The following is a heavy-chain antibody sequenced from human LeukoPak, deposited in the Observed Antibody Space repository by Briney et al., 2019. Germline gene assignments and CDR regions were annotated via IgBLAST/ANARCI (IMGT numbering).Heavy chain of an antibody. V-gene: IGHV1-8*01. CDR1: GYAFNIYD. D-gene: IGHD6-25*01. CDR2: MNPDSGNT. CDR3: ARDRHNSGIAARGFDY. Sequence: GASVKVSCKASGYAFNIYDINWVRQATGQGLEWMGWMNPDSGNTGFAQKFQGRVTMTRNTSITTAYMELSSLRSEDTAVYYCARDRHNSGIAARGFDYWGQGTLVTVSS. J-gene: IGHJ4*02.